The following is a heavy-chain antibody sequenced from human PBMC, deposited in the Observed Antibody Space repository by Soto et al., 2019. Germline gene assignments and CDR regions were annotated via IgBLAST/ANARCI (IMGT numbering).Heavy chain of an antibody. V-gene: IGHV1-69*01. CDR2: IIPIFGTA. CDR3: ARYMVRGVIYYYGMDV. CDR1: GGTFSSYA. D-gene: IGHD3-10*01. Sequence: QVQLVQSGAEVKKPGSSVKVSCKASGGTFSSYAISWVRQAPGQGLEWMGGIIPIFGTANYAQKFQGRVTITADEPTSTGYMEQSSLRSEDTAVYYCARYMVRGVIYYYGMDVWGQGTTVTVSS. J-gene: IGHJ6*02.